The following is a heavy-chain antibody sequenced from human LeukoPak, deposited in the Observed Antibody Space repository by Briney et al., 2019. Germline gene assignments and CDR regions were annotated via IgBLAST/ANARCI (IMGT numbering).Heavy chain of an antibody. J-gene: IGHJ4*02. CDR3: ARDGYNYPYDY. CDR1: GGTFNSCA. D-gene: IGHD5-24*01. V-gene: IGHV1-69*04. CDR2: IIPILGIA. Sequence: GASVKVSCKASGGTFNSCAISWVRQAPGQGLEWMGRIIPILGIANYAQKFQGRVTITADKSTSTAYMELSSLRSEDTAVYYCARDGYNYPYDYWGQGTLVTVSS.